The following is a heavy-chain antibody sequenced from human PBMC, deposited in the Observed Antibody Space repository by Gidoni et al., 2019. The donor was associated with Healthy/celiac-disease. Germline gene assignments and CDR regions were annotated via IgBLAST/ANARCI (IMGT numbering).Heavy chain of an antibody. D-gene: IGHD3-10*01. J-gene: IGHJ5*02. CDR3: ARQPSMVRGVILWFDP. V-gene: IGHV4-39*01. CDR1: GGSISSSSYY. Sequence: QLQLQESGPGLVKPSATLSLTCTVSGGSISSSSYYWGWIRQPPGKGLEWIGSIYYSGSTYYNPSLKSRVTISVDTSKKQFSLKLSSVTAADTAVYYCARQPSMVRGVILWFDPWGQGTLVTVSS. CDR2: IYYSGST.